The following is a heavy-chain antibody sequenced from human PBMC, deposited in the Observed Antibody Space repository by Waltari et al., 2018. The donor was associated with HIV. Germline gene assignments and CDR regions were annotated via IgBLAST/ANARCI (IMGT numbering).Heavy chain of an antibody. V-gene: IGHV3-23*01. J-gene: IGHJ4*02. Sequence: EVHLLESGGGLVQPGGSLRLSCAASGFTFNKYARRWVRQAPGKGLEWVSGIRDSGDGTYYADSVKGRFTISRDNSKGTLYLQMNSLRVEDTAVYYCAKESGAIGTPLNDYWGQGTLVTVSS. CDR2: IRDSGDGT. CDR3: AKESGAIGTPLNDY. D-gene: IGHD1-26*01. CDR1: GFTFNKYA.